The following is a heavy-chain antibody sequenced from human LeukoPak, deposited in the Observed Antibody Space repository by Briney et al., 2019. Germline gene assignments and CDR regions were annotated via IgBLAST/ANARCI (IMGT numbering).Heavy chain of an antibody. D-gene: IGHD3-22*01. J-gene: IGHJ4*02. V-gene: IGHV4-59*01. CDR3: ARGVYYDSSGFDY. CDR1: GGSISSYY. CDR2: IHYSGST. Sequence: SETLSLTCTVSGGSISSYYWSWIRQPPGKGLECIGYIHYSGSTNYNPSLKSRVTISVDTSRNQFSLKLSSVTAADTAVYYCARGVYYDSSGFDYWGQGTLVTVSS.